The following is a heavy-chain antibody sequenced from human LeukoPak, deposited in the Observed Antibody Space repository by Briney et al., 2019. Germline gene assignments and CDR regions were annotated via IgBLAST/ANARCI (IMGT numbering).Heavy chain of an antibody. Sequence: SETLSLTCTVSGGSISSSSYYWGWIRQPPGKELEWIGSIYYSGSTYYNPSLKSRVTISVDTSKNQFSLKLSSVTAADTAVYYCASCYYDSSGYSNWFDPWGQGTLVTVSS. J-gene: IGHJ5*02. CDR3: ASCYYDSSGYSNWFDP. CDR1: GGSISSSSYY. V-gene: IGHV4-39*01. D-gene: IGHD3-22*01. CDR2: IYYSGST.